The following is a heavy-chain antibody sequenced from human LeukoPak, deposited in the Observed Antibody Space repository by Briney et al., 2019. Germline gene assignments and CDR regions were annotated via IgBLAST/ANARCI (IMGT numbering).Heavy chain of an antibody. CDR1: GFTFNSFA. CDR3: AKDQPSD. J-gene: IGHJ4*02. Sequence: GGSLRLSCAASGFTFNSFAMSWVRQAPGKGLEWVSGISGGGGKTYYADSVKGRFTISRDNSKNSLYLQMNGLRAEDTAVYYCAKDQPSDWGQGTLVTVSS. V-gene: IGHV3-23*01. CDR2: ISGGGGKT.